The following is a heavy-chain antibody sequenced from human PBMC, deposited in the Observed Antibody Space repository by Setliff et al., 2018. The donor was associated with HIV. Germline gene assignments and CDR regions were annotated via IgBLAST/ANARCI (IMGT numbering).Heavy chain of an antibody. CDR3: ARGNTMVTDFDY. CDR1: GFTFSNSW. CDR2: LNPEANYI. D-gene: IGHD3-10*01. J-gene: IGHJ4*02. Sequence: GGSLRLSCAASGFTFSNSWMHWVRQAPGKGLVWVSRLNPEANYIHYADSVKGRFTISRDNAKNSLYLQMNSLRAEDTAVYYCARGNTMVTDFDYWGQGTLVTVSS. V-gene: IGHV3-74*01.